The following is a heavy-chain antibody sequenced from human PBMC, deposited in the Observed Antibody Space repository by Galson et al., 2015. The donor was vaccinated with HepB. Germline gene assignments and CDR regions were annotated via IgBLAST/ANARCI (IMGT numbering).Heavy chain of an antibody. Sequence: SLRLSCAASGFTFSSYWMSWVRQAPGKGLEWVANIKQDGSEKYYVDSVKGRFTISRVNAKNSLYLQMNSLRAEDTAVYYCAREAVLLWFGELPHYGMDVWGQGTTVTVSS. CDR1: GFTFSSYW. CDR2: IKQDGSEK. CDR3: AREAVLLWFGELPHYGMDV. J-gene: IGHJ6*02. V-gene: IGHV3-7*03. D-gene: IGHD3-10*01.